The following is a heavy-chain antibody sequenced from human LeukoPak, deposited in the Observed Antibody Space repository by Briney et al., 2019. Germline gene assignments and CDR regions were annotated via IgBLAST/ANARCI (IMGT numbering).Heavy chain of an antibody. J-gene: IGHJ6*02. Sequence: GGSLRLSCGASGFTFNKFAMSWVRQSPGKGPEWVSHICSSGAITFYADCVKGRCTISRDNSKNTVYLEMNSLRAEETAIYYGAKVSVGPLSRPTHVALYYGMDVWGQGTTVTVSS. V-gene: IGHV3-23*01. CDR2: ICSSGAIT. D-gene: IGHD2-8*01. CDR3: AKVSVGPLSRPTHVALYYGMDV. CDR1: GFTFNKFA.